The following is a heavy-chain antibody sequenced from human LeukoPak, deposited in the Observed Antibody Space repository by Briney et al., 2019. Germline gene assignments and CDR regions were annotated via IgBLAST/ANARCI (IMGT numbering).Heavy chain of an antibody. V-gene: IGHV4-39*01. CDR1: GGSISGYYY. Sequence: SETLSVTCSVSGGSISGYYYWGWLRQPRGKGLGWIGSIFYCGASEKDPSLKNRVTVSLDTSKNKFFLKVTSVTVADTAVYFCARLGDVEVNGGTLDYWGRGTRVTVSS. D-gene: IGHD3-16*01. CDR3: ARLGDVEVNGGTLDY. J-gene: IGHJ4*02. CDR2: IFYCGAS.